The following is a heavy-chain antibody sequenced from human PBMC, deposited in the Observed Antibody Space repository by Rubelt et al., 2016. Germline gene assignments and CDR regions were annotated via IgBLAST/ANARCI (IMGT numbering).Heavy chain of an antibody. Sequence: QVQLVQSGAEVKKPGASVKVSCKASGYTFTGYYMHWVRQAPGQGLEWMGWINPNSGGTNYAQKCQGRFTMTRDTSVSTAYMELSRLTSDDTAVYYCARGNSGYDYGLDYWGQGTLVTVSS. CDR1: GYTFTGYY. D-gene: IGHD5-12*01. CDR3: ARGNSGYDYGLDY. CDR2: INPNSGGT. J-gene: IGHJ4*02. V-gene: IGHV1-2*02.